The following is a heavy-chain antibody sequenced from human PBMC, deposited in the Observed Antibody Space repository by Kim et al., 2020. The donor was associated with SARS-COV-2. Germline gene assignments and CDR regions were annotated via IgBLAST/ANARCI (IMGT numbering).Heavy chain of an antibody. CDR1: GGSISSGGYY. CDR2: IYYSGST. CDR3: ARDTYYYDSSGYYYRYYFDY. V-gene: IGHV4-31*03. Sequence: SETLSLTCTVSGGSISSGGYYWSWIRQHPGKGLEWIGYIYYSGSTYYNPSLKSRVTISVDTSKNQFSLKLSSVTAADTAVYYCARDTYYYDSSGYYYRYYFDYWGQGTLVTVSS. J-gene: IGHJ4*02. D-gene: IGHD3-22*01.